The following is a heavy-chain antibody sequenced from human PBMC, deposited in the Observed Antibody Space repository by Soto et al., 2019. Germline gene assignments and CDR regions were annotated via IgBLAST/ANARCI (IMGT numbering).Heavy chain of an antibody. V-gene: IGHV3-33*01. CDR1: GFTFSSYG. D-gene: IGHD3-3*01. J-gene: IGHJ6*02. CDR3: ARVNDFWSGYYSAPVYGMDV. CDR2: IWYDGSNK. Sequence: GGSLRLSCAASGFTFSSYGMHWVRQAPGKGLAWVAVIWYDGSNKYYADSVKGRFTISRDNSKNTLYLQMKSLRAEDTAVYYCARVNDFWSGYYSAPVYGMDVWRQGTTVTVSS.